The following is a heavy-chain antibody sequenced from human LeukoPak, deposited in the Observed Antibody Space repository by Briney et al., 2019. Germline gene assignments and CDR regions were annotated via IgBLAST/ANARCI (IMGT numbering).Heavy chain of an antibody. CDR3: ARGSYRGITMPPSDY. Sequence: ASVKVSCKASGYTFTGYYMHWVRQAPGQGLEWMGWINPNSGGTNYAQKFQGRVTMTRDTSISTAYMELSRLRSDDTAVYYCARGSYRGITMPPSDYWGQGTLVTVSS. CDR2: INPNSGGT. V-gene: IGHV1-2*02. J-gene: IGHJ4*02. D-gene: IGHD3-10*01. CDR1: GYTFTGYY.